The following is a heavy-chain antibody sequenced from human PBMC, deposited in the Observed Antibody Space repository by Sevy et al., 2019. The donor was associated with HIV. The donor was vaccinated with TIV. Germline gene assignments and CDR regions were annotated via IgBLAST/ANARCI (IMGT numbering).Heavy chain of an antibody. D-gene: IGHD6-13*01. CDR3: ARSMEQQLDAFDI. CDR2: IYSYGET. V-gene: IGHV4-39*01. CDR1: VASIRDSSSY. Sequence: SETLSLTCTVSVASIRDSSSYWAWIRQPPGKGLEWIGNIYSYGETYYNSSLKSRVTISVDTSKNQFSLSLTSVTAADTAIYFCARSMEQQLDAFDIWGQGTMVTVSS. J-gene: IGHJ3*02.